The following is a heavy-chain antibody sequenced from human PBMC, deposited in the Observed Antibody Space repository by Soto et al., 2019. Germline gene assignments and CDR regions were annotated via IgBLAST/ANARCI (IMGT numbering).Heavy chain of an antibody. V-gene: IGHV1-3*04. Sequence: ASVKVSCKASGYTFTAYGIHWVRQAPGQRLEWMGWINTGNGHTKYSQKFQGRVTITRDTSARTAYMELNSLRSEDTAVYYCASRGSDFWSGLDPWGQGTLLPVSS. D-gene: IGHD3-3*01. CDR3: ASRGSDFWSGLDP. CDR2: INTGNGHT. CDR1: GYTFTAYG. J-gene: IGHJ5*02.